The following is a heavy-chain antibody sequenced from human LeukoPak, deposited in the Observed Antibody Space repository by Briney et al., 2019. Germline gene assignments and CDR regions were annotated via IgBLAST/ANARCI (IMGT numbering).Heavy chain of an antibody. J-gene: IGHJ4*02. Sequence: GGSLRLSCAASGFTFSSYWMSWVRQAPGKGLEWVANIKQDGSEKYYVDSVKGRFTISRDNAKNSLYLQMNSLRAEDTAVYYCARDTYYYDSSGYYYPYWGQGTLVTVSS. V-gene: IGHV3-7*01. CDR1: GFTFSSYW. CDR3: ARDTYYYDSSGYYYPY. CDR2: IKQDGSEK. D-gene: IGHD3-22*01.